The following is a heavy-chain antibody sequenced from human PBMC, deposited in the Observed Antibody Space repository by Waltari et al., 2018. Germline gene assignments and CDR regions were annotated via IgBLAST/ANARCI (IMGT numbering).Heavy chain of an antibody. J-gene: IGHJ4*02. D-gene: IGHD6-6*01. CDR1: GFTFDDYT. CDR3: AKGRLQLAPGGGIDY. Sequence: EVQLVESGGVVVQPGGSLRLSCAASGFTFDDYTMHWVRQAPGKGLEWVSLISWDGGSTYYADSVKGRFTISRDNSKNSLYLQMNSLRTEDTAVYYCAKGRLQLAPGGGIDYWGQGTLVTVSS. V-gene: IGHV3-43*01. CDR2: ISWDGGST.